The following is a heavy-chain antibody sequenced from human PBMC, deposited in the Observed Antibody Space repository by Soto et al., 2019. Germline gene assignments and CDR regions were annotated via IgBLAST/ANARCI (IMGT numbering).Heavy chain of an antibody. J-gene: IGHJ2*01. V-gene: IGHV1-69*08. CDR1: GGTFSSHT. CDR3: ARLDFGDYWYFEL. Sequence: QDQLVQSGAEVKKPGSSVKVSCKASGGTFSSHTFSWVRQAPGQGLEWMGRIIPALGTATYAQKFQGRVTITADESATTVYMELNSLRSEDTAVYYCARLDFGDYWYFELWGRGTLVTVSS. D-gene: IGHD4-17*01. CDR2: IIPALGTA.